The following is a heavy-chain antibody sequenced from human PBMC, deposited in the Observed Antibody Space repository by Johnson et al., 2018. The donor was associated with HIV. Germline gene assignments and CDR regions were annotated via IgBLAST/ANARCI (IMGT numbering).Heavy chain of an antibody. CDR1: GFIFSSYG. J-gene: IGHJ3*02. D-gene: IGHD1-20*01. CDR3: ARDRTITGNDPFDI. Sequence: QVQLVESGGGVVQPGRSLRLSCAASGFIFSSYGMHWVRQAPGKGLEWVAVIWYDGSNKYYADSVKGRFTISRDNSKNTLYLQMNSLRAEDTALYYCARDRTITGNDPFDIWGQGTMVTVSS. V-gene: IGHV3-33*01. CDR2: IWYDGSNK.